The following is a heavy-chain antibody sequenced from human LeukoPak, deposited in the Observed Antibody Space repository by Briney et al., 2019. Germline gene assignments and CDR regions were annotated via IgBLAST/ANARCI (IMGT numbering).Heavy chain of an antibody. CDR3: ARAEKLLWFGDYDY. CDR2: IIPIFGTA. Sequence: SVKVSCKASGGTFSSYAISWVRQAPGQGLEWMGGIIPIFGTANYAQKLQGRVTMTTDTSTSTAYMELRSLRSDDTAVYYCARAEKLLWFGDYDYWGQGTLVTVSS. V-gene: IGHV1-69*05. J-gene: IGHJ4*02. D-gene: IGHD3-10*01. CDR1: GGTFSSYA.